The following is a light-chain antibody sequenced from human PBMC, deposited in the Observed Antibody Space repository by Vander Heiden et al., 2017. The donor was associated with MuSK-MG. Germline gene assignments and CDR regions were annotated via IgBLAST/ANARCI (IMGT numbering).Light chain of an antibody. Sequence: DIQMTQSPSSLSASVGDRVTITCRASQSISSYLNWYQQKPGKAPKLLIYAASSLQSGVPSRFSGSGSGTDFTLTISSLQPEDFATYYCHQSDSTPLTFGGGTKVEIK. CDR1: QSISSY. V-gene: IGKV1-39*01. CDR3: HQSDSTPLT. CDR2: AAS. J-gene: IGKJ4*01.